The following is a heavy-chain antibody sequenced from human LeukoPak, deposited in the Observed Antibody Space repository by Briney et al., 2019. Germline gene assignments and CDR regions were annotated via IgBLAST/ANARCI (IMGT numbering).Heavy chain of an antibody. CDR2: IYDSGST. CDR3: ARTRDYYDRSGYSNWFDP. V-gene: IGHV4-59*12. J-gene: IGHJ5*02. Sequence: PSETLSLTCTVSGGSISSYYWSWIRQPPGKGLEWIGYIYDSGSTNYNPSLKSRVTISVETSKNQFSLKLSSVTAADTAVYYCARTRDYYDRSGYSNWFDPWGQGTLVTVSS. D-gene: IGHD3-22*01. CDR1: GGSISSYY.